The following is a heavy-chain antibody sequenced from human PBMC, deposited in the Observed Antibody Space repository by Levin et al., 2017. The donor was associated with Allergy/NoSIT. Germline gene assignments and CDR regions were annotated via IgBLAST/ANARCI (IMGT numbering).Heavy chain of an antibody. CDR1: GFTFSNFT. Sequence: LSLTCEGSGFTFSNFTWNWVRQAPGKGLEWVSSISSSSSYINYADSVKGRFTISRDNAKKSLYLQMNSLRAEDTALYYCASRLSTTGGLDVWGQGTTVTVSS. J-gene: IGHJ6*02. V-gene: IGHV3-21*01. CDR3: ASRLSTTGGLDV. CDR2: ISSSSSYI. D-gene: IGHD1-1*01.